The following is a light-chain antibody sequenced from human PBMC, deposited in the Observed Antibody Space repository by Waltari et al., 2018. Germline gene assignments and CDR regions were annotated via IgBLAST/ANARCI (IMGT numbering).Light chain of an antibody. CDR1: QNIADY. CDR3: QQSYSTPYT. V-gene: IGKV1-39*01. Sequence: DIQRTQSPSSLSASVGDRVTITCRASQNIADYLNWYQEKPGEAPKLLIWGASSLQRGVPSRFSGSGSGTDFTLTISSLHPEDFATYYCQQSYSTPYTFGQGTELDIK. J-gene: IGKJ2*01. CDR2: GAS.